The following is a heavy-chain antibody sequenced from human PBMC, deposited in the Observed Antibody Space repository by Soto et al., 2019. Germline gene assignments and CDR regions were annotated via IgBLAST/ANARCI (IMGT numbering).Heavy chain of an antibody. CDR2: IYPGDSDT. V-gene: IGHV5-51*01. J-gene: IGHJ5*02. CDR1: GYRLTSYW. CDR3: ARQSSSGSWFDP. Sequence: GESLQISYKGSGYRLTSYWIGWVRQMPGKGLEWMGIIYPGDSDTRYSPSFQGQVTISADKSISTAYLQWSSLKASDTAMYYCARQSSSGSWFDPWGQGTLVTVSS. D-gene: IGHD6-19*01.